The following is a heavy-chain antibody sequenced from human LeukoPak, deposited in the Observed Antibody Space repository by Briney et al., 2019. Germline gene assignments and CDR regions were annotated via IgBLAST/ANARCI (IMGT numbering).Heavy chain of an antibody. J-gene: IGHJ4*02. V-gene: IGHV3-48*01. CDR1: GFTFSSYS. CDR3: ARDKSSGSFDY. Sequence: GGSLRLSCAASGFTFSSYSMNWVHQAPGKGLEWLSFITGPSGTIYYADSVKGRFTISRDNAKNSLYLQMNSLRVEDTAVYFCARDKSSGSFDYWGQGTLVTVSS. CDR2: ITGPSGTI. D-gene: IGHD1-26*01.